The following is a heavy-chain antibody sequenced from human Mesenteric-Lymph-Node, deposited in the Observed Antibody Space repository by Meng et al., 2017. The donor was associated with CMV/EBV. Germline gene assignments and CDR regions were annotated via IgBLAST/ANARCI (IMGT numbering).Heavy chain of an antibody. Sequence: QGQLHQWVAGLLKPSEPLSVTCAVYGGSFSGYYWNWIRQSPEKGLEWIGEINHSGSTTYNPSFTSRIIISVDTSTNQISLNMSSVTAADTAVYYCARGSSYDILTGYFDYWGQGALVTVSS. D-gene: IGHD3-9*01. J-gene: IGHJ4*02. CDR3: ARGSSYDILTGYFDY. CDR1: GGSFSGYY. CDR2: INHSGST. V-gene: IGHV4-34*01.